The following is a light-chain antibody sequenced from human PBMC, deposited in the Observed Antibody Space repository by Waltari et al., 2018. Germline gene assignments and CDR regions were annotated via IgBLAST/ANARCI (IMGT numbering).Light chain of an antibody. V-gene: IGLV2-14*01. J-gene: IGLJ1*01. CDR3: SSYTSIIPPFL. CDR1: SSDIGGLSV. Sequence: QSALTQPASVSGAPGQSITISCTRSSSDIGGLSVVAWYQKHPGKAPKLMIYDVSHRPSGVSNRFSGSKSGNTASLTISGLQPEDEADYYCSSYTSIIPPFLFGTGTKVTVL. CDR2: DVS.